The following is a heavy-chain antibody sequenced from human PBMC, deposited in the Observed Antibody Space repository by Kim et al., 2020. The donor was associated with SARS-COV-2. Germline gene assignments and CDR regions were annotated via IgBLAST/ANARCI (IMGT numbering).Heavy chain of an antibody. CDR3: ARDRYSSGWYPIDY. CDR2: IKQDGSEK. CDR1: GFTFSNYW. J-gene: IGHJ4*02. D-gene: IGHD6-19*01. V-gene: IGHV3-7*01. Sequence: GGSLRLSCAASGFTFSNYWMSWVRQAPGKGLEWVANIKQDGSEKYYVDSVKGRFTISRDNAKNSLYLQMNSLRAEDTAVYYCARDRYSSGWYPIDYWCQGTLVTVSS.